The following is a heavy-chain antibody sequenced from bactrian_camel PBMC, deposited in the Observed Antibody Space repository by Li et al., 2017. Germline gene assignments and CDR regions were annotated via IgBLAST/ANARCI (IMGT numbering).Heavy chain of an antibody. CDR1: GYTYNRNC. CDR3: AARESRVDWSARRACVAKYAY. J-gene: IGHJ4*01. V-gene: IGHV3S6*01. CDR2: ITSLPSLFRAA. D-gene: IGHD1*01. Sequence: VQLVESGGGSVQAGGSLRLSCAASGYTYNRNCMAWFRQAPGKEVEWVAGITSLPSLFRAASYADSVKGRFTISRDNAKNTLYLQMNSLKPEDTATYYCAARESRVDWSARRACVAKYAYWGQGTQVTVS.